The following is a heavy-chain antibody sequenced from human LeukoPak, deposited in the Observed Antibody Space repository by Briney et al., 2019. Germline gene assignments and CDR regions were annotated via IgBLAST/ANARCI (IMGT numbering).Heavy chain of an antibody. CDR2: ISSSSSYI. D-gene: IGHD4-17*01. J-gene: IGHJ4*02. V-gene: IGHV3-21*04. Sequence: GGSLRLSCAASGFTFSSYSMNWVRQAPGKGLEWVSSISSSSSYIYYADSVKGRFTISRDNAKNSLYLQMNSLRAEDTAVYYCARVRAGYGDYHFDYWGQGTLVTVSS. CDR1: GFTFSSYS. CDR3: ARVRAGYGDYHFDY.